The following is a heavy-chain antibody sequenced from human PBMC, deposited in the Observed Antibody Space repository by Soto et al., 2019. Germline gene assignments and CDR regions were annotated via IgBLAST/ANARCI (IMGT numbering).Heavy chain of an antibody. J-gene: IGHJ6*02. CDR1: GGTFSSYT. CDR2: IIPILGIA. CDR3: AAYCSGGSCYPGRFDYYYGMDV. V-gene: IGHV1-69*02. D-gene: IGHD2-15*01. Sequence: SVKVSCKASGGTFSSYTISWVRQAPGQGLEWMGRIIPILGIANYAQKFQGRVTITADKSTSTAYMELSSLRSEDTAVYYCAAYCSGGSCYPGRFDYYYGMDVWGQGTTVTVSS.